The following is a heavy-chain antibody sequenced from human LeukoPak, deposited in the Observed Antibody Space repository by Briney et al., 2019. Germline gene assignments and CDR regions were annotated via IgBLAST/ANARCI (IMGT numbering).Heavy chain of an antibody. J-gene: IGHJ3*02. CDR1: GGSVSSGSYY. Sequence: SETLSLTCTVSGGSVSSGSYYWSWIRQPPGRGLEWIGTMYYSGSTYYSPSLKSRVTLFTDSSKNHFSLKLNSVTAADTAVYYCARGGSFEAFDIWGQGTMVTVSS. CDR2: MYYSGST. D-gene: IGHD1-26*01. CDR3: ARGGSFEAFDI. V-gene: IGHV4-39*02.